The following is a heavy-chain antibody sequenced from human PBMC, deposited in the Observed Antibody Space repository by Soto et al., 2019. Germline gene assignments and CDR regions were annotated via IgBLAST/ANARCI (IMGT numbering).Heavy chain of an antibody. CDR1: GFTVSSNY. CDR2: IYSGGST. D-gene: IGHD3-10*01. J-gene: IGHJ5*02. Sequence: EVQLVESGGGLVQPGGSLRLSCAASGFTVSSNYMSWVRQAPGKGLEWVSVIYSGGSTYYADSVKGRFTISRHNSKNTLYLQMHSLRAEETAVYYCARVEAAYYGSGSSNWFDPWGQGTLVTVSS. V-gene: IGHV3-53*04. CDR3: ARVEAAYYGSGSSNWFDP.